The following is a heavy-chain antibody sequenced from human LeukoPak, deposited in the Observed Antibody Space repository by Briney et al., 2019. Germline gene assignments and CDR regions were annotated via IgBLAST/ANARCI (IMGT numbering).Heavy chain of an antibody. J-gene: IGHJ4*02. CDR3: AMAAYDFWGGYPYYFDY. Sequence: GGSLRLSCAASGFTVSSNYMSWVRQAPGKGLEWVSVIYSGCSTYYAASVQGRFTISRDNSKNPLYLQMNSLRAEDTAVYYCAMAAYDFWGGYPYYFDYWGQGTLVTVSS. V-gene: IGHV3-53*01. CDR1: GFTVSSNY. D-gene: IGHD3-3*01. CDR2: IYSGCST.